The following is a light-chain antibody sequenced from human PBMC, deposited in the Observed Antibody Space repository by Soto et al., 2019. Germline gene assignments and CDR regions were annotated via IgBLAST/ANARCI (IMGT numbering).Light chain of an antibody. CDR2: GAS. V-gene: IGKV1-39*01. Sequence: DIQMTQSPSSLSASVGDRVTITCRASQSINTYLNWYQQRPGRAPKLLIYGASNLQSGVPSRFSGSGSGTDFALAISSLQPDDFATYYCQQSYNTPYTFGQGTKLEIK. CDR1: QSINTY. J-gene: IGKJ2*01. CDR3: QQSYNTPYT.